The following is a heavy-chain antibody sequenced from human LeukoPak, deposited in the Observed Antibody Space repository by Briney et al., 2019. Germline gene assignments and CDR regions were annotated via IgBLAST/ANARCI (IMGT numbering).Heavy chain of an antibody. Sequence: PSETLSLTCTVSGGSISSGGYYWSWIRQHPGKGLEWIGYIYYSGSTYYNPSLKSRVTISVDTSKNQFSLKLSSVTAADTAVYYCARAPIVVVTAGAFGIWGQGTMVTVSS. CDR3: ARAPIVVVTAGAFGI. V-gene: IGHV4-31*03. J-gene: IGHJ3*02. CDR2: IYYSGST. CDR1: GGSISSGGYY. D-gene: IGHD2-21*02.